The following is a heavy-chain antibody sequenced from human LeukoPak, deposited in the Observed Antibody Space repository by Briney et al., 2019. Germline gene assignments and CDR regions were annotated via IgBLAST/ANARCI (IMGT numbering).Heavy chain of an antibody. Sequence: GGSLRLSCTASGFTFDDYAMHWVRQVPGKGLEWVAGISWNGGIIGSADSVEGRFTISRDNAKHSLSLQMKSLRYEDTALYYCAKDHGSGFYYFDYWGQGTLVTVSS. J-gene: IGHJ4*02. CDR3: AKDHGSGFYYFDY. D-gene: IGHD6-19*01. V-gene: IGHV3-9*01. CDR1: GFTFDDYA. CDR2: ISWNGGII.